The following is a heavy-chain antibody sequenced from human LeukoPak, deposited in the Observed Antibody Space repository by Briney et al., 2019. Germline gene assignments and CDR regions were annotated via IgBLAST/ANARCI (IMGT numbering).Heavy chain of an antibody. D-gene: IGHD1-14*01. CDR3: ARDRFDAFDI. CDR1: GGSFSGYY. V-gene: IGHV4-34*01. Sequence: SETLSLTCAVYGGSFSGYYWSWIRQPPGKGLEWIGEINHSGSTNYNPSLKSRVTISVDTSKNQFSLKLSSVTAADTAVYYCARDRFDAFDIWGQGTMVTVPS. J-gene: IGHJ3*02. CDR2: INHSGST.